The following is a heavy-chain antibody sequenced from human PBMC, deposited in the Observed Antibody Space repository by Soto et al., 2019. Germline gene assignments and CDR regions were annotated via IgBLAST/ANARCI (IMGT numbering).Heavy chain of an antibody. Sequence: QLHLVQSGAVVKKPGASVTVSCSASGYPVTAYYMHWVRQAPGRGLEWMGGINPATGAAKYTQTCQGRVTKTRDPSTSTVCMELSGLTSEGTAGFYCARGGGVGVAGSAAFDMWGQGTLVTVSS. CDR2: INPATGAA. V-gene: IGHV1-2*02. D-gene: IGHD3-3*01. CDR3: ARGGGVGVAGSAAFDM. CDR1: GYPVTAYY. J-gene: IGHJ3*02.